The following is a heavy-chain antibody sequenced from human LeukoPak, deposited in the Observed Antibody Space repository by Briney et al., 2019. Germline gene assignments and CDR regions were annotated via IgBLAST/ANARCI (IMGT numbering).Heavy chain of an antibody. CDR3: TRVGYIDEGIDY. D-gene: IGHD5-24*01. V-gene: IGHV3-7*04. CDR2: IKQDGSKK. CDR1: GFLFSSYW. Sequence: GGSLRLSCVASGFLFSSYWMTWVRQAPGKGLEWVANIKQDGSKKSYVDSVKGRFTISRDNAKNSLYLQMNSLRAEDTAIYYCTRVGYIDEGIDYWGQGTLVTVSS. J-gene: IGHJ4*02.